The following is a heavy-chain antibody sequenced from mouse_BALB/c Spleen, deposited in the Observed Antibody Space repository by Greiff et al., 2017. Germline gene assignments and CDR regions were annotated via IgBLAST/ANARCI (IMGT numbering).Heavy chain of an antibody. D-gene: IGHD2-4*01. CDR2: ISSGGSYT. CDR1: GFTFSSYG. J-gene: IGHJ4*01. CDR3: ARDGLRRYAMDY. V-gene: IGHV5-6*01. Sequence: EVKLMESGGDLVKPGGSLKLSCAASGFTFSSYGMSWVRQTPDKRLEWVATISSGGSYTYYPDSVKGRFTISRDNAKNTLYLQMSSLKSEDTAMYYCARDGLRRYAMDYWGQGTSVTVSS.